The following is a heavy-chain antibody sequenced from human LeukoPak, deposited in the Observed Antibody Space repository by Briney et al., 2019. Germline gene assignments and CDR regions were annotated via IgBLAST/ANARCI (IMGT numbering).Heavy chain of an antibody. CDR1: GFTFSSYA. CDR3: AKAFFLGIAAAGTEAIDY. D-gene: IGHD6-13*01. Sequence: PGGSLRLSCAASGFTFSSYAMSWVRQAPGKGLEWVSAISGSGGSTYYADSVKGRFTISRDNSKNTLYLQMNSLRAEDTAVYYCAKAFFLGIAAAGTEAIDYWGQGTLVTVSS. CDR2: ISGSGGST. J-gene: IGHJ4*02. V-gene: IGHV3-23*01.